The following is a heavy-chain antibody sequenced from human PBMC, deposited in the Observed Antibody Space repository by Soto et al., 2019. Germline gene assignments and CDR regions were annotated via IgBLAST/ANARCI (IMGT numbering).Heavy chain of an antibody. CDR1: GFTFSSYA. CDR2: ISGSGGST. D-gene: IGHD3-22*01. Sequence: GGSLRLSCAASGFTFSSYAMSWVRQAPGKGLEWVSAISGSGGSTYYADSVKGRFTISRDNSKNTLYLQMNSLRAEDTAVYYCAKGSSTMIVVVITAEYFQHWGQGTLVTVSS. V-gene: IGHV3-23*01. CDR3: AKGSSTMIVVVITAEYFQH. J-gene: IGHJ1*01.